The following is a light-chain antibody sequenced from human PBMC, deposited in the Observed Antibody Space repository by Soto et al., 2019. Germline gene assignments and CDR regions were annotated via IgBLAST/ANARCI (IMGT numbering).Light chain of an antibody. J-gene: IGKJ5*01. CDR1: QSVGGH. CDR3: QQRNNWPPSIT. V-gene: IGKV3-11*01. CDR2: DAS. Sequence: EIVLTQSPATLSLSPGERATLSCRASQSVGGHLAWYQQKPGQAPRLLIYDASDRATGIPARFSGSGSETDLTLTISSLEPDDFAVYYCQQRNNWPPSITFGQGTRLEIK.